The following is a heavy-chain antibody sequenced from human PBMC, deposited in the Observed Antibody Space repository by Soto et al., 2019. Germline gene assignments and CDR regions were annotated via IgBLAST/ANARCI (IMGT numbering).Heavy chain of an antibody. CDR1: GFTFINYG. J-gene: IGHJ6*02. CDR2: TWYDGTNK. CDR3: ARDRVGVAVGGDFAMDV. Sequence: GGSLRLSCAASGFTFINYGMHWGRQAPGKGLEWVAATWYDGTNKYYVDSVKGRFTISRDNSKNTLYLQMDSLRAEDTGVYYCARDRVGVAVGGDFAMDVWGQGTTVTVSS. D-gene: IGHD6-13*01. V-gene: IGHV3-33*01.